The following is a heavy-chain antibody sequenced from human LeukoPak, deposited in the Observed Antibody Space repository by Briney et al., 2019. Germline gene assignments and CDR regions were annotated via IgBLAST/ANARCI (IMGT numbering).Heavy chain of an antibody. CDR2: ISYDGSNK. D-gene: IGHD3-22*01. CDR1: GFTFSSSA. V-gene: IGHV3-30-3*01. CDR3: ARGSDYYDRSGYYNYYGMDV. Sequence: GGSLRLSCAASGFTFSSSAMHWVRQAPGRGLEWVAVISYDGSNKYYADSVKGRFTVSRDNSKNTLYLQMNSLRVEDTAVYYCARGSDYYDRSGYYNYYGMDVWGQGTTVTVSS. J-gene: IGHJ6*02.